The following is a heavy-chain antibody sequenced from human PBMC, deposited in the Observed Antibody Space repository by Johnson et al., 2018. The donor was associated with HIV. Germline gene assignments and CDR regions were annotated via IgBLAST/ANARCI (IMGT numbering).Heavy chain of an antibody. J-gene: IGHJ3*02. CDR1: GLSFSNFG. V-gene: IGHV3-30*18. Sequence: QVKLVESGGGVVQPGKSLTLSCVVSGLSFSNFGIHWVRQAPGKGPEWVAVISFDGNLKKYADSVKGRFTISRDNAQNSLFLQMNSLRPKDTALYYCAKVPYCTGGLCFYDAFHMWGQGTMVTVSS. D-gene: IGHD2-8*02. CDR2: ISFDGNLK. CDR3: AKVPYCTGGLCFYDAFHM.